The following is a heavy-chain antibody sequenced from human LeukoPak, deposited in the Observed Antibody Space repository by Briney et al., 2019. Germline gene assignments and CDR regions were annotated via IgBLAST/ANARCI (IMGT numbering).Heavy chain of an antibody. CDR1: GFTFSSYG. J-gene: IGHJ3*02. Sequence: PGRSLRLSCAASGFTFSSYGMHWVRQAPGKGLEWVSLIHSDGTTYYADSVKGRFTISRDNSKNTLYLQMNSLRAEDTAVYYCARGSRGAFDIWGQGTMVTVSS. V-gene: IGHV3-NL1*01. CDR3: ARGSRGAFDI. CDR2: IHSDGTT.